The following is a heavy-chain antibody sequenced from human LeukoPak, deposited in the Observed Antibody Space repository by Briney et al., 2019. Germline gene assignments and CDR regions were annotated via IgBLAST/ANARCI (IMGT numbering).Heavy chain of an antibody. J-gene: IGHJ4*02. Sequence: PGGSLRLSCAASGFTFKKYWMNWVRQAPGKGLECLANIKEDGSETYYADSVKGRFTISRDNPKNLLFLQMNSLRVEDTAVYYCARETPRRGETRDGYRWGQGTLVTVSS. CDR3: ARETPRRGETRDGYR. CDR1: GFTFKKYW. V-gene: IGHV3-7*01. CDR2: IKEDGSET. D-gene: IGHD5-24*01.